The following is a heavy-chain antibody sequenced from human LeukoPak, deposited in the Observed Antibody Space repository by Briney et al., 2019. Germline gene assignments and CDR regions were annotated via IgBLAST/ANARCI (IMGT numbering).Heavy chain of an antibody. CDR3: ARRRDGDYEFDY. CDR2: IYYSGST. CDR1: GDSISSSSYY. J-gene: IGHJ4*02. D-gene: IGHD2-21*02. Sequence: PSETLSLTCTVSGDSISSSSYYWGWIRQPPGKGLEWIGSIYYSGSTYYNPSLKSRVTISVDTSKNQFSLKLSSVTAADTAVYYCARRRDGDYEFDYWGQGTLVTVSS. V-gene: IGHV4-39*01.